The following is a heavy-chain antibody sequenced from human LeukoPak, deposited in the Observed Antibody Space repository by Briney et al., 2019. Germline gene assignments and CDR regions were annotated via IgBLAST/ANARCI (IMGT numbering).Heavy chain of an antibody. CDR1: GDSFSGTNHH. Sequence: SETLSLTCTVAGDSFSGTNHHWGWIRQPPGKGLEWIGSVFHTGNTYYNPSLKSRVTVSLDTSKNQFSLKLSSVTAADTAVYYCAGSWPSNDYWGQGTLVTVSS. CDR3: AGSWPSNDY. D-gene: IGHD5-12*01. J-gene: IGHJ4*02. CDR2: VFHTGNT. V-gene: IGHV4-39*07.